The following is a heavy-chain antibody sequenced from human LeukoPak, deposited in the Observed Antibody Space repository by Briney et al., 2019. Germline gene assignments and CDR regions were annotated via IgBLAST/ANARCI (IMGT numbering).Heavy chain of an antibody. V-gene: IGHV4-4*07. CDR3: ARGEHSADY. D-gene: IGHD1/OR15-1a*01. CDR2: IYSSGYT. J-gene: IGHJ4*02. CDR1: GGSISSYY. Sequence: SETLSLTCTVSGGSISSYYWSWIRQPAGKGLEWIGRIYSSGYTNYNPSLKNRVSMSVDTSTDQFSLKLTSVTAADTAVYYCARGEHSADYWGQGILVIVSS.